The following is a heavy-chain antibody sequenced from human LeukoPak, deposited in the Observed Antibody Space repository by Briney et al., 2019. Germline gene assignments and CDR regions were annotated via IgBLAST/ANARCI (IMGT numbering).Heavy chain of an antibody. D-gene: IGHD3-10*01. V-gene: IGHV1-18*01. CDR3: ARSHYGSGSPPFQH. CDR1: GYTFTSYG. J-gene: IGHJ1*01. Sequence: ASVKVSCKASGYTFTSYGISWVRQAPGQGLEWMGWISAYNGNTNYAQKLQGRVTMTTDTSTSTAYVELRSLRSDDTAVYYCARSHYGSGSPPFQHWGQGTLVTVSS. CDR2: ISAYNGNT.